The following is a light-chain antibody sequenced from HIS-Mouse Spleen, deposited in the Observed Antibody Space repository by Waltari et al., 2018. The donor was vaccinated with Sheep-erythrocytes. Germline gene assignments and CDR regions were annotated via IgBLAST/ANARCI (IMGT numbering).Light chain of an antibody. CDR2: QDS. CDR1: NLGDKY. CDR3: QAWDSSTAEV. J-gene: IGLJ2*01. V-gene: IGLV3-1*01. Sequence: SYELTQPPSVSVSPGQTASITCSGDNLGDKYACWYQQKPGQSHVLVIYQDSKRPSGIPERFSGSNSGYTATLTISGTQAMDEADYYCQAWDSSTAEVFGGGTKLTVL.